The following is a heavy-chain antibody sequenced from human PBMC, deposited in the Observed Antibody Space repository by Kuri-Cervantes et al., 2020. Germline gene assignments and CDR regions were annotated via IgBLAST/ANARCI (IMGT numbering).Heavy chain of an antibody. J-gene: IGHJ4*02. Sequence: ASVKVSCKASGYTFTGYYMHWVRQAPGQGLEWLGWINPNSGGTNYAQKFQGRVTMTRDTSISTAYMELSRLRSDDTAVYYCARDGSAVAGSKGYDYWGQGTLTVSS. CDR1: GYTFTGYY. D-gene: IGHD6-19*01. V-gene: IGHV1-2*02. CDR2: INPNSGGT. CDR3: ARDGSAVAGSKGYDY.